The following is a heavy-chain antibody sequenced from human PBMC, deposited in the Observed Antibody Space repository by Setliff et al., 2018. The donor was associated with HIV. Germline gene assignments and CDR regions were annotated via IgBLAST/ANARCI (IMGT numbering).Heavy chain of an antibody. V-gene: IGHV1-18*01. J-gene: IGHJ4*02. CDR2: ISPFNGNT. Sequence: GASVKVSCKASGYTISTYLIAWVRQAPGQGLEWMGWISPFNGNTNYAQKLQGRLTVTTDTSTSTAYMELRSLRSDDTAVYYCARATSGTIHDFWGQGTLGTVS. D-gene: IGHD3-10*01. CDR3: ARATSGTIHDF. CDR1: GYTISTYL.